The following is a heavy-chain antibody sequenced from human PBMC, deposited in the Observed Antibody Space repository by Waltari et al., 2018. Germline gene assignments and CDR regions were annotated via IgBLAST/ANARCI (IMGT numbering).Heavy chain of an antibody. CDR3: ARGLRGSGTYQDY. V-gene: IGHV3-30*10. CDR2: ISYDGSNE. D-gene: IGHD3-10*01. CDR1: GFIFSTYA. Sequence: QVQLVESGGGVVQPGRSLRLSCAASGFIFSTYAMHWVRQAPGKGLEWVAVISYDGSNEYYTDSVKGRFTIYRDNSKNTLFLQMNRLRGEDTALYYCARGLRGSGTYQDYWGQGTLVTVSS. J-gene: IGHJ4*02.